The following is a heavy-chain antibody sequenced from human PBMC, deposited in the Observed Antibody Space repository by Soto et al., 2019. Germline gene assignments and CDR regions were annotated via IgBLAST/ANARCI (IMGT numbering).Heavy chain of an antibody. Sequence: KPSETLSLTCSVSGGSISSIDYFWSWIRQPPGKGLEWIGFIYHTGTTYYNPSLRSRVTISIDTSKSQFSMKLNSVTAADTAVYYCARVRAAMQKWPDHWGQGPLVTVXS. D-gene: IGHD2-2*01. CDR1: GGSISSIDYF. V-gene: IGHV4-30-4*01. J-gene: IGHJ5*02. CDR3: ARVRAAMQKWPDH. CDR2: IYHTGTT.